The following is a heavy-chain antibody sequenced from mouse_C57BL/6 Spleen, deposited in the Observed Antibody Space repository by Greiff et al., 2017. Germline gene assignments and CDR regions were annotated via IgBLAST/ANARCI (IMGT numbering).Heavy chain of an antibody. J-gene: IGHJ1*03. CDR3: AKTYYGNYGYFDV. CDR1: GYTFTDYY. D-gene: IGHD2-10*01. Sequence: LVESGPELVKPGASVKISCKASGYTFTDYYINWVKQRSGQGLEWIGWIYPGSGNTKYNEKFKGKATLTVDTSSSTAYMQLSSLTSEDSAVYFCAKTYYGNYGYFDVWGTGTTVTVSS. V-gene: IGHV1-84*01. CDR2: IYPGSGNT.